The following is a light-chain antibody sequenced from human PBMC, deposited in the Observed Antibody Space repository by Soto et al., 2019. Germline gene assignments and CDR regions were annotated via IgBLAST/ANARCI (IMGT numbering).Light chain of an antibody. CDR1: ESISTN. J-gene: IGKJ5*01. CDR3: QQYNNWPPIT. Sequence: EIVMTQSPATLSVSPGEGATLSCRASESISTNLAWYQQKPGQAPRLLLYGASTRATGIPARFSGSGSGTEFTLTISSLQSEDFAVYYCQQYNNWPPITFGQGTRLEIK. CDR2: GAS. V-gene: IGKV3-15*01.